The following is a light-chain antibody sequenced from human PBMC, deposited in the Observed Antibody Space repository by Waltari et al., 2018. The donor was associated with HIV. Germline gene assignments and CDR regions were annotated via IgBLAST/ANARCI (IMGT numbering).Light chain of an antibody. CDR2: WAS. Sequence: DIVVTQPPDSLTVSLGARASINCNTSHSVFYTSDHKNFLAWYQQKPWQPPKLLFYWASTRESGVPDRFSGSGSGTDFTLTISSLQAEDVATYYCQQFYLAPFTFGQGTSLDIK. CDR3: QQFYLAPFT. CDR1: HSVFYTSDHKNF. V-gene: IGKV4-1*01. J-gene: IGKJ2*01.